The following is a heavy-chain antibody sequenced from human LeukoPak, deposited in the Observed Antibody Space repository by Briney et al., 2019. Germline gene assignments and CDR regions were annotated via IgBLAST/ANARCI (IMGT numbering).Heavy chain of an antibody. J-gene: IGHJ4*02. Sequence: ASVKVSCKASGYTFTSYDINWVRQATGQGLEWMGWMNPNSGNTGYAQKFQGRVTMTRNTSISTAYMELSSLRSEDTAVYYCARGRNSGYGYRYWGQGTLVTVSS. CDR1: GYTFTSYD. CDR2: MNPNSGNT. V-gene: IGHV1-8*01. D-gene: IGHD5-12*01. CDR3: ARGRNSGYGYRY.